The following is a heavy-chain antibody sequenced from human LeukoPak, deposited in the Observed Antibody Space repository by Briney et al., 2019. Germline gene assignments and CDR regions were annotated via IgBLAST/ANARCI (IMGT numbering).Heavy chain of an antibody. CDR1: GFTFSSYT. V-gene: IGHV3-23*01. CDR3: AKDQLLVPHAFDI. Sequence: GGSLRLSCAASGFTFSSYTMSWVRQAPGKGLEWVSAISGSGGSTYYADSVKSRFTISRDNSKNTLYLQMNSLRAEDTAVYYCAKDQLLVPHAFDIWGQGTMVTVSS. D-gene: IGHD6-19*01. J-gene: IGHJ3*02. CDR2: ISGSGGST.